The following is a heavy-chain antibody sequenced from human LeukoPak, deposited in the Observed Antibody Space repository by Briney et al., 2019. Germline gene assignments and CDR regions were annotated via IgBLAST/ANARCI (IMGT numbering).Heavy chain of an antibody. D-gene: IGHD1-26*01. J-gene: IGHJ4*02. Sequence: PGGSLRLSCAASGFSFSTQRMHWVRQAPGKGLVWVSYINIDERITGYADSVKGRFTISRDNAKNTLYLQMNSLRAEDTAVYYCARSIVGATHDYWGQGTLVTVSS. CDR3: ARSIVGATHDY. CDR1: GFSFSTQR. CDR2: INIDERIT. V-gene: IGHV3-74*01.